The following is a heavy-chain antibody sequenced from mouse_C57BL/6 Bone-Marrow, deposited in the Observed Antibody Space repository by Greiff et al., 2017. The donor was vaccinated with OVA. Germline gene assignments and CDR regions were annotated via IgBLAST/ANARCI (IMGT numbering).Heavy chain of an antibody. V-gene: IGHV1-50*01. CDR1: GYTFTSYW. J-gene: IGHJ3*01. Sequence: VKQSCKASGYTFTSYWMQWVKQRPGQGLEWIGEIDPSDSYTNYNQKFKGKATLTVDTSSSTAYMQLSSLTSEDSAVYYCAPTGTWFAYWGQGTLVTVSA. CDR2: IDPSDSYT. CDR3: APTGTWFAY. D-gene: IGHD4-1*02.